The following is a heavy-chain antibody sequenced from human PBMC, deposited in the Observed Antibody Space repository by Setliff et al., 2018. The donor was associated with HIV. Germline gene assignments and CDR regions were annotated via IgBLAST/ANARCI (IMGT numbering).Heavy chain of an antibody. V-gene: IGHV1-18*01. CDR2: VSAYNGLT. D-gene: IGHD1-26*01. CDR3: ARDRRYSGTYHIDY. J-gene: IGHJ4*02. CDR1: GYTFPNYG. Sequence: GASVNVSCKASGYTFPNYGISWVRQAPGQGLEWMGWVSAYNGLTNYAQNLQGRVTMTTDTSSNTAFLELRSLRSDDTAMYYCARDRRYSGTYHIDYWGQGTRVTVSS.